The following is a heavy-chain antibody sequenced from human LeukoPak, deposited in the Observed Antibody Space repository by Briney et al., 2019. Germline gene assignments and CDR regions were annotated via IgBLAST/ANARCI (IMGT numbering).Heavy chain of an antibody. CDR3: AELGITMIGGV. CDR1: GFTFSSYG. Sequence: GGSLRLSCAASGFTFSSYGMSWVRQAPGKGLEWVSAISGSGDTTYYADSVKGRFTISRDDSKNTLYLQMNSLRAEDTAVYYCAELGITMIGGVWGKGTTVTISS. J-gene: IGHJ6*04. D-gene: IGHD3-10*02. CDR2: ISGSGDTT. V-gene: IGHV3-23*01.